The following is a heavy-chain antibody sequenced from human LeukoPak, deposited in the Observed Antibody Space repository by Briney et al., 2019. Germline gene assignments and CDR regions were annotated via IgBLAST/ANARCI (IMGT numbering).Heavy chain of an antibody. V-gene: IGHV1-2*02. CDR3: ATRPPSGFPPYGMDV. J-gene: IGHJ6*04. D-gene: IGHD5-12*01. CDR1: GYTFTGYY. CDR2: INPNSGGT. Sequence: ASVKVSCKASGYTFTGYYMHWVRQAPGQGLEWMGWINPNSGGTNYAQKFQGRVTMTRDTSISTAYMELSRLRSDDTAVYYCATRPPSGFPPYGMDVWGKGTTVTVSS.